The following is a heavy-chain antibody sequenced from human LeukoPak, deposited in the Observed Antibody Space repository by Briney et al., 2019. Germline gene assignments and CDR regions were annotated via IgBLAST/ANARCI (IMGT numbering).Heavy chain of an antibody. Sequence: SETLSLTCAVSGYSISSGYYWGWIRQPPGKGLEWIGSIYHSGSTYYNPSLKSRVTISVDTSKNQFSLKLSSVTAADTAVYYCARDPYYDTLTGYFEGRDYWGQGTLVTVSS. CDR3: ARDPYYDTLTGYFEGRDY. D-gene: IGHD3-9*01. V-gene: IGHV4-38-2*02. CDR2: IYHSGST. CDR1: GYSISSGYY. J-gene: IGHJ4*02.